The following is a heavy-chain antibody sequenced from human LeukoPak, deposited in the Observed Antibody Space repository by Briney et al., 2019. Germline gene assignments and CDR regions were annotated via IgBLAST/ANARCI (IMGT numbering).Heavy chain of an antibody. V-gene: IGHV4-59*01. J-gene: IGHJ4*02. D-gene: IGHD3-16*01. CDR2: IYFSGST. CDR1: GGSISSDY. Sequence: SETLSLTCTVSGGSISSDYWSWIRQPPGKGLEWIGYIYFSGSTNYNPSLKSRVTISVNTSKTQLSLKLSSVTAADTAVYYCARGGGYFNYWGQGTLVTVSS. CDR3: ARGGGYFNY.